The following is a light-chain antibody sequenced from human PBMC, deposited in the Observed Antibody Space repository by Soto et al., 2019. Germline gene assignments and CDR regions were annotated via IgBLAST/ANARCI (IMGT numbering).Light chain of an antibody. CDR2: GAS. Sequence: EIVMTQSPATLSVSPGERATLSCRASQSVSSNLAWYQQKPGQAPRLLIYGASTRATGTPARFSGSGSGTEFTLTISSLQSEDFVGYYCQQYNNWPPWTFGQGTKV. CDR1: QSVSSN. J-gene: IGKJ1*01. V-gene: IGKV3-15*01. CDR3: QQYNNWPPWT.